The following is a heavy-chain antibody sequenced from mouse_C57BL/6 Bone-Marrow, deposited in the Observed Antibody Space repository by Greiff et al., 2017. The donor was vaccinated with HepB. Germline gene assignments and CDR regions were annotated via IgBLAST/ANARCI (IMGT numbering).Heavy chain of an antibody. J-gene: IGHJ2*01. CDR2: IYPGSGNT. V-gene: IGHV1-76*01. D-gene: IGHD2-4*01. Sequence: QVQLQQSGAELVRPGASVKLSCKASGYTFTDYYINWVKQRPGQGLEWIARIYPGSGNTYYNEKFKGKATLTAEKSSSTAYMQLSSLTSEDSAVYFCARLPYDYGDYWGQGTTLTVSS. CDR3: ARLPYDYGDY. CDR1: GYTFTDYY.